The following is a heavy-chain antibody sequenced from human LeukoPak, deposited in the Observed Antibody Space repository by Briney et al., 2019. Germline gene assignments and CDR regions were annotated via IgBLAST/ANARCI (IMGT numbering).Heavy chain of an antibody. V-gene: IGHV1-2*02. CDR1: GYTFTGYY. J-gene: IGHJ5*02. D-gene: IGHD3-10*01. Sequence: ASVKVSCKASGYTFTGYYMHWVRQAPGQGLEWMGWINPNSGGTNYAQKFQGRVTMTRDTSISTAYMELSRLRSDDTAVYYCARGEGGFGEVYGSGWFDPWGQGTLVTVSS. CDR2: INPNSGGT. CDR3: ARGEGGFGEVYGSGWFDP.